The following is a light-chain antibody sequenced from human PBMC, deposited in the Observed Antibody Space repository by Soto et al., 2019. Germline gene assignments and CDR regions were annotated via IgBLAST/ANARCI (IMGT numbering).Light chain of an antibody. Sequence: EIVLTQSPATLSLSPGGGATLSCRASQNIGTYLAWYQQKRGQAPRRLIYGASIRATGIPDRFSGSGSGTDFTLTISRLEPEDFALYYCQQYHTSPLTFGQGTKVDIK. CDR1: QNIGTY. V-gene: IGKV3-20*01. J-gene: IGKJ1*01. CDR2: GAS. CDR3: QQYHTSPLT.